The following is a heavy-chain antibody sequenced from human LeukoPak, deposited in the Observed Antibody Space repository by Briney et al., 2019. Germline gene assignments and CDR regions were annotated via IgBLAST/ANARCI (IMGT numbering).Heavy chain of an antibody. CDR3: ARGRSGLAAAGTYDY. CDR2: INPNSGRT. V-gene: IGHV1-8*01. J-gene: IGHJ4*02. Sequence: GASVRVSCKASGYTFTSSDINWVRQAAGQGLEGMGWINPNSGRTGYAQKFQGRVTMTANTSISTAYMELRNLRFDDTAVYYCARGRSGLAAAGTYDYWGQGTLITVSS. CDR1: GYTFTSSD. D-gene: IGHD6-13*01.